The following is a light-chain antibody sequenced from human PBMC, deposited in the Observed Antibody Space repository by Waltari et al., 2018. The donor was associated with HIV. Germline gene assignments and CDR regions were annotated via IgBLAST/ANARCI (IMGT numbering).Light chain of an antibody. CDR2: QDN. CDR3: QAWDSGTVV. V-gene: IGLV3-1*01. J-gene: IGLJ2*01. CDR1: KLGHKY. Sequence: SYELTQPPSVSVSPGQTASIPCSGDKLGHKYACWYQQKPGQSPVLVIYQDNNRPSGIPERFSGSNSGNTATLTISGTQAMDEADYYCQAWDSGTVVFGGGTKLTVL.